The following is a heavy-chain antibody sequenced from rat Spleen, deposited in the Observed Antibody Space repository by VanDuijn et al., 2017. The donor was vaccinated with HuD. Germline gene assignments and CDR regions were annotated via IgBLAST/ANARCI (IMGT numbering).Heavy chain of an antibody. CDR2: ISSGGST. CDR1: GFSLTSYT. J-gene: IGHJ2*01. V-gene: IGHV2-6*01. CDR3: TRGPPRDAVEHYYGYYFDY. D-gene: IGHD1-1*01. Sequence: QVQLKESGPVLVQASETLSLTCTVSGFSLTSYTVSLVRQPPGKGLEWIAAISSGGSTYYNSALKSRLSISRDTSKSQVFLKMNSLQTEDTAIYFCTRGPPRDAVEHYYGYYFDYWGQGVMVTVSS.